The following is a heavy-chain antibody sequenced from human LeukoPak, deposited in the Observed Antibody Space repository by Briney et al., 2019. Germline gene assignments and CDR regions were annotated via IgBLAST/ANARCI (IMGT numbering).Heavy chain of an antibody. CDR2: INHSGST. Sequence: SETLSLTCAVYGGSFSGYYWSWIRQPPGKGLEWVGEINHSGSTNYNPSLKRRVTISVDTSKNHFSLKLSSVTAADTAVYYCASSPPPTYYYDSSGRSMRYWGQGTLVTVSS. CDR3: ASSPPPTYYYDSSGRSMRY. J-gene: IGHJ4*02. D-gene: IGHD3-22*01. CDR1: GGSFSGYY. V-gene: IGHV4-34*01.